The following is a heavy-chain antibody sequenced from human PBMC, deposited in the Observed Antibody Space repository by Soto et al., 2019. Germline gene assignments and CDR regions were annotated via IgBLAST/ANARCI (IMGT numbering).Heavy chain of an antibody. J-gene: IGHJ4*02. Sequence: QVQLQESGPGLVKPSETLSLTCAVSGDSISSPKWWSWYRQPPGKGLELIGEMFASGSSNYNPSLNYRVTISLDTSKNHFSLKLPSLTAADTAIYYCAREGFDHRPDYWGQGIPVTVSS. CDR1: GDSISSPKW. CDR2: MFASGSS. CDR3: AREGFDHRPDY. V-gene: IGHV4-4*02.